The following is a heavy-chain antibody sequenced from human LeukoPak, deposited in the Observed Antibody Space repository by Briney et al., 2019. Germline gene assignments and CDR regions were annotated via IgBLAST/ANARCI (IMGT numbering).Heavy chain of an antibody. D-gene: IGHD6-13*01. J-gene: IGHJ3*02. Sequence: SVKVSCKASGGTFSSYAISWVRQAPGQGLEWMGGIIPIFGTANYAQKLQGRVTITADESTSTAYMELSSLRSEDTAVYYCARVRSRGVRAFDIWGQGTMVTVSS. CDR3: ARVRSRGVRAFDI. CDR2: IIPIFGTA. CDR1: GGTFSSYA. V-gene: IGHV1-69*13.